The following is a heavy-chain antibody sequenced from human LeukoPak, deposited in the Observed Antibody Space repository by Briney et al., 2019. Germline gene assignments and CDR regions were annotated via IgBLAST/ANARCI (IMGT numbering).Heavy chain of an antibody. D-gene: IGHD3-22*01. CDR1: GYRFTSYW. J-gene: IGHJ3*02. CDR2: IYPGDSDT. V-gene: IGHV5-51*01. Sequence: GESLKISCKTSGYRFTSYWIAWVRQMPGKGLEWMGIIYPGDSDTRYSPSFQGQVTISADKSISTAYLQWSSLKASDTAMYYCARRRFHYYDSSGYCDAFDIWGQGTMVTVSS. CDR3: ARRRFHYYDSSGYCDAFDI.